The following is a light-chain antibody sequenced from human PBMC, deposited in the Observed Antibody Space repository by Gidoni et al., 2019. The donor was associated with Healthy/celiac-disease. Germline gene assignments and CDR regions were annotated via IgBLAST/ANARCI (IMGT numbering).Light chain of an antibody. CDR1: SSDVGGYNY. J-gene: IGLJ3*02. Sequence: LTQPASVSGSPGQSITISCTGTSSDVGGYNYVSWYQQHPGKAPKLMIYEVSNRPSGVSNRFSGSKSGNTASLTISGLQAEDEADYYCSSYTSSSTLVFGGGTKLTVL. CDR3: SSYTSSSTLV. CDR2: EVS. V-gene: IGLV2-14*01.